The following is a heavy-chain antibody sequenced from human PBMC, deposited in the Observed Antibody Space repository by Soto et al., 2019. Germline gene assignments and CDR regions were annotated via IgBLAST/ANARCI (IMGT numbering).Heavy chain of an antibody. J-gene: IGHJ6*02. CDR3: ARDLPYQYGSGSGVFPYYGMDV. CDR2: ISYDGSNK. V-gene: IGHV3-30-3*01. Sequence: GGSPRLSCAASGFTFSSYAMHWVRQAPGKGLEWVAVISYDGSNKYYADSVKGRFTISRDNSKNTLYLQMNSLRAEDTAVYYCARDLPYQYGSGSGVFPYYGMDVWGQGTTVTVSS. D-gene: IGHD3-10*01. CDR1: GFTFSSYA.